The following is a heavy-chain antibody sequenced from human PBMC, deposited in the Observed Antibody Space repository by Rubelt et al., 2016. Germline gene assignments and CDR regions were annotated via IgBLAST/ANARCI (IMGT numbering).Heavy chain of an antibody. V-gene: IGHV1-3*01. CDR2: INAGNGDT. J-gene: IGHJ3*01. CDR3: ARDFGYYFGSGSYDDAFDV. CDR1: GYIFTRCA. Sequence: QVQLVQSGAEVKKPGASVKVSCKASGYIFTRCAMHWVRQAPGQRLEWMGWINAGNGDTKYSQGFQGRVTITRDTSATTAHMGLSSLRSEDTALYYCARDFGYYFGSGSYDDAFDVWGQGTLVTVSS. D-gene: IGHD3-10*01.